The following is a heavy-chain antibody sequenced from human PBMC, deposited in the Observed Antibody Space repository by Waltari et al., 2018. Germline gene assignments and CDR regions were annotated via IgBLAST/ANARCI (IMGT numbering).Heavy chain of an antibody. J-gene: IGHJ4*02. CDR3: ARDRGRGLYLDS. Sequence: QLQLQESSPGLVKPSGTLSLTCAVSGDSVTSSYLWNGVRQPPGKGLEWIGQVHGSGRTNYNPSFASRVTVSLDTSNNQVSLKVTSATAADTAVYYCARDRGRGLYLDSWGPGTLVTVSP. V-gene: IGHV4-4*02. D-gene: IGHD2-15*01. CDR1: GDSVTSSYL. CDR2: VHGSGRT.